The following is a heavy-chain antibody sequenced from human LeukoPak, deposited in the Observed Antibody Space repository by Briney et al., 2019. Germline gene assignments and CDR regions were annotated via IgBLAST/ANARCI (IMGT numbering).Heavy chain of an antibody. CDR3: TSSYCSGGSCYFRGSYYYYYYMDV. Sequence: PGGSLRLSCAASGFTFSGSAMHWVRQASGKGLEWVGRIRSKANSYATAYAASVKGRFTISRDDSKNTAYLQTNSLKTEDTAVYYCTSSYCSGGSCYFRGSYYYYYYMDVWGKGTTVTVSS. J-gene: IGHJ6*03. CDR1: GFTFSGSA. CDR2: IRSKANSYAT. V-gene: IGHV3-73*01. D-gene: IGHD2-15*01.